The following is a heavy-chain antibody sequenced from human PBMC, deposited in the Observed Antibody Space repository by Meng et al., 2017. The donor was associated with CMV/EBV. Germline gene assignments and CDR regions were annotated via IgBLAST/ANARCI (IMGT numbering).Heavy chain of an antibody. CDR3: ARAAPDYYDSSGPPDY. J-gene: IGHJ4*02. CDR2: IYYSGST. Sequence: GRMRECGQGLGKPSQTLSLTCTVSGGSISSGDYSWSWIRQPPGKGLEWIGYIYYSGSTYYNPSLKSRVTISVDTSKNQFSLKLSSVTAADTAVYYCARAAPDYYDSSGPPDYWGQGTLVTVSS. CDR1: GGSISSGDYS. D-gene: IGHD3-22*01. V-gene: IGHV4-30-4*08.